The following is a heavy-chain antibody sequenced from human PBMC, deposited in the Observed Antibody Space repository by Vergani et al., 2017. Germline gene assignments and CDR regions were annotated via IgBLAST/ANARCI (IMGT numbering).Heavy chain of an antibody. CDR1: GFTFRIYG. CDR2: IRYDGPKR. Sequence: QVQLVESGGGVVQPGGSLRLSCIASGFTFRIYGMHWVRQAPGKGLEWVAFIRYDGPKRFYGDSVKGRFTISRDNSKNTLYLQMNSLRAEDTAVYYCARDPDNWKPWAQGYMDVWGKGTTVTVSS. D-gene: IGHD1-1*01. J-gene: IGHJ6*03. CDR3: ARDPDNWKPWAQGYMDV. V-gene: IGHV3-30*02.